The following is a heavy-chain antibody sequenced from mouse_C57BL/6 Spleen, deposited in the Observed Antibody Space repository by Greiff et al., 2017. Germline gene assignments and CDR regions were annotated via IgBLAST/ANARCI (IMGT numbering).Heavy chain of an antibody. CDR2: IVPEDGET. D-gene: IGHD1-1*01. CDR1: AFNIKDTY. J-gene: IGHJ2*01. V-gene: IGHV14-2*01. Sequence: DVKLRGSGAELLRPGASVSFSAPASAFNIKDTYLPGVKQRTEQGLEWIGRIVPEDGETKYAPKFQGKATRTADTSSNTAYLQLSSLTSEDTAVYYCARNYGGWDYWGQGTTLTVSS. CDR3: ARNYGGWDY.